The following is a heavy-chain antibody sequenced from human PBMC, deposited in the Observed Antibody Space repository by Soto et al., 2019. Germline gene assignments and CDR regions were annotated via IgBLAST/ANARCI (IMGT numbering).Heavy chain of an antibody. Sequence: QVQLVQSGAEVKKPRSSVKVCCKASGRTFSSYSINSVRQAPGQGLEWMGEIIPIFGTAHYAQTFQGRVTITAEESTSTAYMELSSLRSEDTAVYYCARDGGRHSGGIDYWGQGTLVTVSS. CDR2: IIPIFGTA. CDR3: ARDGGRHSGGIDY. J-gene: IGHJ4*02. CDR1: GRTFSSYS. V-gene: IGHV1-69*01. D-gene: IGHD1-26*01.